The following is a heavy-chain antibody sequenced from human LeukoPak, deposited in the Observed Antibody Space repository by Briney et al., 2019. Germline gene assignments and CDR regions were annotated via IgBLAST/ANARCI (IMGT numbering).Heavy chain of an antibody. CDR1: GFTFDDYA. D-gene: IGHD3-10*01. CDR3: AKGGVLNYYYYGMDV. J-gene: IGHJ6*02. CDR2: ISWNSGSI. Sequence: GRSLRLSCAASGFTFDDYAMHWVRQAPGKGLEWVSGISWNSGSIGYADSVKGRFTISRDNAKSSLYLQMNSLRAEDTALYYCAKGGVLNYYYYGMDVWGQGTTVTVSS. V-gene: IGHV3-9*01.